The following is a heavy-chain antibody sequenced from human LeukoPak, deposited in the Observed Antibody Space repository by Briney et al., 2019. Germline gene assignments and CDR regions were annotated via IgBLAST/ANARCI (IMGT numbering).Heavy chain of an antibody. CDR1: GFTFSSYG. CDR3: AKASSRYFDWLFY. J-gene: IGHJ4*02. D-gene: IGHD3-9*01. V-gene: IGHV3-30*02. CDR2: IRYDGSNK. Sequence: GGSLRLSCAASGFTFSSYGMHWVRQAPGKGPEWVAFIRYDGSNKYYADSVKGRFTISRDNSKNTLYLQMNSLRAEDTAVYYCAKASSRYFDWLFYWGQGTLVTVSS.